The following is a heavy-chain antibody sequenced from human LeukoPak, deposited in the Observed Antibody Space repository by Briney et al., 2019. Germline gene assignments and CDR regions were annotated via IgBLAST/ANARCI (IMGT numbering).Heavy chain of an antibody. CDR3: AKDSGITMVRGVIITTEGMDY. Sequence: GGSLRLSCTASGFTFSSYAMNWVRQAPGKGLEWVSGIGAGGTFTYYADSVKGRFTISRDNSRNTLYLQMNSLRADDTAVYYCAKDSGITMVRGVIITTEGMDYWGQGTLVTVSS. CDR1: GFTFSSYA. D-gene: IGHD3-10*01. V-gene: IGHV3-23*01. J-gene: IGHJ4*02. CDR2: IGAGGTFT.